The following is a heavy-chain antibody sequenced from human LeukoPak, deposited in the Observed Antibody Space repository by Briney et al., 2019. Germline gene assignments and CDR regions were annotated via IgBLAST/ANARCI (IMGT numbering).Heavy chain of an antibody. V-gene: IGHV3-23*01. D-gene: IGHD3-10*01. J-gene: IGHJ5*02. CDR2: IGSGGVNT. Sequence: PGGSLRLSCAASGFTFSDYAMSWVRQAPGKGLEWVSGIGSGGVNTDYANSVKGRFTISRDNTKSTLHLLMNSLRVEDTATYYCAKGRNSGSYFGIDPWGQGTPVSVSS. CDR3: AKGRNSGSYFGIDP. CDR1: GFTFSDYA.